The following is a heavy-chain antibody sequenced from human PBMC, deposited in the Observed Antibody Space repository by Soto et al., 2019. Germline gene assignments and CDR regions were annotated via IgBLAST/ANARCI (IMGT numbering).Heavy chain of an antibody. Sequence: QGQLVQSGDEVRKPGASVKVSCKASGYTFNNFGVAWVRQAPGQGLEWLAWINIYNGDSKYGQKVQGRVRVTRDTSTSTTYHELSSLRTDDTAKYFCARALWRRRWGSDYYDGMDFWGHGPTVTVSS. CDR1: GYTFNNFG. CDR3: ARALWRRRWGSDYYDGMDF. D-gene: IGHD3-16*01. CDR2: INIYNGDS. J-gene: IGHJ6*02. V-gene: IGHV1-18*01.